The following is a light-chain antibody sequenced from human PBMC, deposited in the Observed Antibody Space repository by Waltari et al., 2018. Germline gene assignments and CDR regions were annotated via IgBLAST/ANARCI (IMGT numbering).Light chain of an antibody. CDR2: DVN. J-gene: IGLJ2*01. V-gene: IGLV2-14*03. Sequence: QSALTQPGSVSGSPGQSITIPCTGTSSDVGAYGYVSWYQQKPDKAPKPLLFDVNNRALGVSIRFSGSKSGNTASLTISGLQAEDESDYYCCSFTARGTWIFGGGTRLTVV. CDR1: SSDVGAYGY. CDR3: CSFTARGTWI.